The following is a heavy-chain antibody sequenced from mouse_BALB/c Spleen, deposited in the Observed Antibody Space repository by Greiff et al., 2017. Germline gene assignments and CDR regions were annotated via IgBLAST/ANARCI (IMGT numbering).Heavy chain of an antibody. V-gene: IGHV1-87*01. J-gene: IGHJ3*01. CDR1: GYTFTSYW. D-gene: IGHD2-4*01. Sequence: VKLVESGAELARPGASVKLSCKASGYTFTSYWMQWVKQRPGQGLEWIGAIYPGDGDTRYTQKFKGKATLTADKSSSTAYMQLSSLASEDSAVYYCARGGITTAWFAYWGQGTLVTVSA. CDR2: IYPGDGDT. CDR3: ARGGITTAWFAY.